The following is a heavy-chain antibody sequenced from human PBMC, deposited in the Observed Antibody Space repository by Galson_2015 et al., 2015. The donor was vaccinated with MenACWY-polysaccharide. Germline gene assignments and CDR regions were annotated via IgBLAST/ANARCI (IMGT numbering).Heavy chain of an antibody. CDR3: ATPGGRDY. V-gene: IGHV1-2*02. D-gene: IGHD4-23*01. Sequence: SVKVSCKASGYSFNDNYIHWVRQAPGQGLEWMGWIHPKSGGAQYAQKFQGRVTMTRDTSISTSYMELSRLRPDDTAVYYCATPGGRDYWGQGTLVTVSS. CDR1: GYSFNDNY. CDR2: IHPKSGGA. J-gene: IGHJ4*02.